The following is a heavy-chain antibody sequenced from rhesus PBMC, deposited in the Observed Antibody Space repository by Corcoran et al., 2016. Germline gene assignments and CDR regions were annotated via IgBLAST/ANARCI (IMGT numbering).Heavy chain of an antibody. V-gene: IGHV1-180*01. CDR2: IPPYNGNE. CDR1: GYTFTSYY. CDR3: TRAAAPACFDY. J-gene: IGHJ4*01. D-gene: IGHD2-33*01. Sequence: QVQLVQSGAEIKQPGASVKLSCKASGYTFTSYYMHWVRQATEQGLGWIGLIPPYNGNEGYAQTLQGRVTITTDTSTSTGYMELSSLRSEDAAVYYCTRAAAPACFDYWGQGVLVAVSS.